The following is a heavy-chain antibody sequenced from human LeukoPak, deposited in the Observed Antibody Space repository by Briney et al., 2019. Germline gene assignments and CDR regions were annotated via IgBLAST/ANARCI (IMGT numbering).Heavy chain of an antibody. CDR2: INPSGGST. CDR3: ARGVYSNHPTDY. D-gene: IGHD6-13*01. CDR1: GGTFSGYA. Sequence: ASVKVSCKASGGTFSGYAISWVRQAPGQGLEWMGIINPSGGSTSYAQKFQGRVTMTRDTSTSTVYMELSSLRSEDTAVYYCARGVYSNHPTDYWGQGTLVTVSS. J-gene: IGHJ4*02. V-gene: IGHV1-46*01.